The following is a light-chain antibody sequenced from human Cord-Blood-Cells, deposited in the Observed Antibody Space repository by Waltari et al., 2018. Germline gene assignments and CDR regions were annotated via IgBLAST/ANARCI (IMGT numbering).Light chain of an antibody. CDR2: DVS. V-gene: IGLV2-14*01. CDR1: SSDVGGYNY. Sequence: QSALTQPASVSGSPGQSITISCTGTSSDVGGYNYVSWYQQHPGKAPKLMIYDVSKRPSGVSSRFCGSKSGNTASLTISGLQAEDEADYYCSSYTSSSTYVFGTGTKVTVL. CDR3: SSYTSSSTYV. J-gene: IGLJ1*01.